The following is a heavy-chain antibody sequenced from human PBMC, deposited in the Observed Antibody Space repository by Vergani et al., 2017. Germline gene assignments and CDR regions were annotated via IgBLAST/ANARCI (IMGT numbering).Heavy chain of an antibody. V-gene: IGHV3-72*01. CDR3: VRVKGSNWNDHLYDI. CDR1: GFTFRNYA. Sequence: EVQLLESGGGLVQPGGSLRLSCVASGFTFRNYAMSWVRQAPGKGLEWVGRIRNKANDYTTQYAASVKGRFTISRDDSKSYLYLQMNSLQTEDTALYYCVRVKGSNWNDHLYDIWGQGTLVTVSS. D-gene: IGHD1-1*01. CDR2: IRNKANDYTT. J-gene: IGHJ3*02.